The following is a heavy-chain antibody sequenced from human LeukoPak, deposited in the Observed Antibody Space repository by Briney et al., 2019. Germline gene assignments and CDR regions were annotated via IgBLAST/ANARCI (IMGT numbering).Heavy chain of an antibody. V-gene: IGHV1-69*04. CDR1: GGTFSSYA. CDR3: ARGHLYYYYGMDV. CDR2: IIPILGIA. Sequence: SVKVSCKASGGTFSSYAISWVRQAPGQGLEWMGRIIPILGIANYAQKFQGRVTITADKSTSTAYMELSSLRSEDTAVYYRARGHLYYYYGMDVWGQGTTVTVSS. J-gene: IGHJ6*02.